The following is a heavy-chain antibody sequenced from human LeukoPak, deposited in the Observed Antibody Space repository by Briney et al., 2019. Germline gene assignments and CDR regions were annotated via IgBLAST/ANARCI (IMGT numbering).Heavy chain of an antibody. J-gene: IGHJ6*02. V-gene: IGHV1-24*01. Sequence: ASVKVSCKVSGYTLTELSMHWVRQAPGKGLEWMGGFDPEDGETIYAQKFQGRVTMTTDTSTSTAYMELRSLRSDDTAVYYCARDFQDFGVVIRYYYGMDVWGQGTTVTVSS. D-gene: IGHD3-3*01. CDR2: FDPEDGET. CDR3: ARDFQDFGVVIRYYYGMDV. CDR1: GYTLTELS.